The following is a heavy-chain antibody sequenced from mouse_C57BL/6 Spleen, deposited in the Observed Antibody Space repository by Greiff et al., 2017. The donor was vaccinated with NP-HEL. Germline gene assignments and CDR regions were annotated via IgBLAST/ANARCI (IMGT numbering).Heavy chain of an antibody. V-gene: IGHV1-61*01. Sequence: QVQLKESGAELVRPGSSVKLSCKASGYTFTSYWMDWVKQRPGQGLEWIGNIYPSDSETHYNQKFKDKATLTVDKSSSTAYMQLSSLTSEDSAVYYCARDYYDYVGFAYWGQGTLVTVSA. CDR3: ARDYYDYVGFAY. J-gene: IGHJ3*01. CDR2: IYPSDSET. CDR1: GYTFTSYW. D-gene: IGHD2-4*01.